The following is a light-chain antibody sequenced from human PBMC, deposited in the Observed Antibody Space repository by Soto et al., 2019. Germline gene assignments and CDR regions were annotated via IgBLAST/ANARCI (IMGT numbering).Light chain of an antibody. Sequence: EIVLTQSPGTLSLSPGERATLSCRASQSVSGSNVAWYQQKPGKAPRRLIYGASNRATGIPDRFSGSGSGTDVTLTISRLEPEDFAVFYCQQYGNSPWTFGQGTKVEIK. J-gene: IGKJ1*01. CDR2: GAS. V-gene: IGKV3-20*01. CDR1: QSVSGSN. CDR3: QQYGNSPWT.